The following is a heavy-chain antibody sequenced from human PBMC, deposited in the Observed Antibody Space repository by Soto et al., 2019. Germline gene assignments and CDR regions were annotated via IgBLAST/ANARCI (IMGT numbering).Heavy chain of an antibody. V-gene: IGHV3-33*01. CDR2: IWYDGSQR. D-gene: IGHD2-21*02. CDR1: GFKFSSYG. Sequence: QVPLVESGGGVVQPGRSLRLSCAASGFKFSSYGMHWVRQAPGKGLEWVAIIWYDGSQRYYAASAKGRFTISRDNSKNTLDLQMNSLGAEDTAVYYCARDPGDYYFDHWGQGTLVTVSS. CDR3: ARDPGDYYFDH. J-gene: IGHJ4*02.